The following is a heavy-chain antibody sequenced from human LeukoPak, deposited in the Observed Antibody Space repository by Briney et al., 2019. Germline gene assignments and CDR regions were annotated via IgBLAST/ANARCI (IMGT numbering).Heavy chain of an antibody. CDR2: IKQDGSEK. Sequence: GGSLRLSCAASGFTFSSYWMSWVRQAPGKGLEWVANIKQDGSEKYYVDSVKGRFTISRDNSKNTLYLQMNSLRAEDTAVYYCAREKRSSGYYRQPDFDYWGQGTLVTVSS. D-gene: IGHD3-22*01. V-gene: IGHV3-7*01. CDR3: AREKRSSGYYRQPDFDY. CDR1: GFTFSSYW. J-gene: IGHJ4*02.